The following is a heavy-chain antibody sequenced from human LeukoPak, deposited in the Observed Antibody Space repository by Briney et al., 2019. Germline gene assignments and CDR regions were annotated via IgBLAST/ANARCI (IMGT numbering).Heavy chain of an antibody. D-gene: IGHD5-18*01. V-gene: IGHV3-23*01. CDR2: ISGSGGST. CDR3: AKERYSYGYVGFDY. J-gene: IGHJ4*02. CDR1: GFTFSSYG. Sequence: GGSLRLSCAASGFTFSSYGMSWVRQAPGKGLGWVSAISGSGGSTYYADSVKGRFTISRDNSKNTLYLQMNSLRAEDTAVYYCAKERYSYGYVGFDYWGQGTLVTVSS.